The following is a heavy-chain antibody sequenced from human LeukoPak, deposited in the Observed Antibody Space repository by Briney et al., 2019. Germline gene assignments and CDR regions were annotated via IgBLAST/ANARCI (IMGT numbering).Heavy chain of an antibody. D-gene: IGHD6-13*01. CDR2: IYYSGST. CDR1: GGSISSYY. CDR3: ARDHVGAAGTLGY. V-gene: IGHV4-59*12. J-gene: IGHJ4*02. Sequence: SETLSLTRTVSGGSISSYYWSWIRQPPGKGLEWIGYIYYSGSTNYNPSLKSRVTISVDTSKNQFSLKLSSVTAADTAVYYCARDHVGAAGTLGYWGQGTLVTVSS.